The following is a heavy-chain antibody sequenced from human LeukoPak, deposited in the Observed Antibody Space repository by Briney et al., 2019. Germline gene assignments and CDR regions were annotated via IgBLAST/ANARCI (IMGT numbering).Heavy chain of an antibody. D-gene: IGHD5-12*01. V-gene: IGHV1-18*01. CDR1: GYTFTRYG. CDR2: ISGYSGKT. J-gene: IGHJ4*02. Sequence: ASVKVSCKASGYTFTRYGISWVRQAPGQGLEWMGWISGYSGKTNYAQKLQGRVTMTTDTSTSTAYMELRCLRSDDTAVYYCARGYSGYAPHDYWGQGTLVTVSS. CDR3: ARGYSGYAPHDY.